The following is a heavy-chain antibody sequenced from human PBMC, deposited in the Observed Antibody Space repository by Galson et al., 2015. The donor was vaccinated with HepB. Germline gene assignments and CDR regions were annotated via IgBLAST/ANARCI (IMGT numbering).Heavy chain of an antibody. CDR2: ISYDGSNK. J-gene: IGHJ4*02. Sequence: SLRLSCAASGFTFSSYGMHWVRQAPGKGLEWVAVISYDGSNKYYADSVKGRFTISRDNSKNTLYLQMNSLRAEDTAVYYCAKGRASYDILTGYLFDYWGQGTLVTVSS. CDR3: AKGRASYDILTGYLFDY. D-gene: IGHD3-9*01. CDR1: GFTFSSYG. V-gene: IGHV3-30*18.